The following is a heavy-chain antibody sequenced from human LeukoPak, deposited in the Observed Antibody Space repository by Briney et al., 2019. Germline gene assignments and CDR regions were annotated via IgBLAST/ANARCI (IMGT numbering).Heavy chain of an antibody. CDR1: GFTFSSYW. CDR2: IKQDGSEK. V-gene: IGHV3-7*01. D-gene: IGHD3-10*01. J-gene: IGHJ4*02. Sequence: PGGSLRLSCAASGFTFSSYWMSWVREAPGKGLEGVANIKQDGSEKYYVDSVKGRFTISRDNAKNSLYLQLNSLRADDTAVYSCARDAGPYGSGSYSRYWGQGTLVTVSS. CDR3: ARDAGPYGSGSYSRY.